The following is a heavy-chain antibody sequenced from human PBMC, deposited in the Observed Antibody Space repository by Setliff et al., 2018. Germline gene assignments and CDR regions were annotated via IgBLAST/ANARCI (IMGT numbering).Heavy chain of an antibody. CDR3: ARGLGYCTNGVCYTGWYYYYGMDV. CDR1: GYTFTSYD. J-gene: IGHJ6*02. Sequence: ASVKVSCKASGYTFTSYDINWVRQATGQGLEWMGWMNPNSGNTGYAQKFQGRVTMTRNTSISTAYMELSSLRSEDTAVYYCARGLGYCTNGVCYTGWYYYYGMDVWGQGTTVTAP. D-gene: IGHD2-8*01. CDR2: MNPNSGNT. V-gene: IGHV1-8*02.